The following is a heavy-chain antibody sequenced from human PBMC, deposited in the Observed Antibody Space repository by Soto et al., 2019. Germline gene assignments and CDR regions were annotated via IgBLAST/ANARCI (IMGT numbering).Heavy chain of an antibody. CDR3: TKSSGGSSSVGMDY. CDR1: GFIFKNYA. J-gene: IGHJ4*02. V-gene: IGHV3-30*04. CDR2: ITRDGYNK. D-gene: IGHD6-6*01. Sequence: GGSLSLACAVSGFIFKNYALNWVRQAPGKGLEWVASITRDGYNKYYADSVKGRFTISRDNSKNTLSPQMTALRVEDSSVYYCTKSSGGSSSVGMDYWGPGTLVTVSS.